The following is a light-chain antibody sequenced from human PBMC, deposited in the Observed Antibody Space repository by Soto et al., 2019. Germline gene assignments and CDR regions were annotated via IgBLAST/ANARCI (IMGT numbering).Light chain of an antibody. CDR3: QQYNSYTWT. Sequence: DIQMTESASTLSASVGDRVTITCRASQSISSWLAWYQQKPGKAPKLLIYDASSLESGVPSRFGGSGSWTEFTLTISSLQPDDFATYYCQQYNSYTWTFGQGTKVDIK. J-gene: IGKJ1*01. CDR2: DAS. V-gene: IGKV1-5*01. CDR1: QSISSW.